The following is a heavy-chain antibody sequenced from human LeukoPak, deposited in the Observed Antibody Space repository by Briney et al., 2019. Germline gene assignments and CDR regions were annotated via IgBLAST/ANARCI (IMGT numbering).Heavy chain of an antibody. CDR3: ARDPPLVSSGSYYAAYYFDY. CDR1: GYTFTSYY. Sequence: ASVKVSCKASGYTFTSYYMHWVRQAPGQGLEWMGIINPSGGSTSYAQKFQGRVTMARDTSTSTVYMELSSLRSEDTAVYYCARDPPLVSSGSYYAAYYFDYWAREPWSPSPQ. D-gene: IGHD1-26*01. V-gene: IGHV1-46*01. CDR2: INPSGGST. J-gene: IGHJ4*02.